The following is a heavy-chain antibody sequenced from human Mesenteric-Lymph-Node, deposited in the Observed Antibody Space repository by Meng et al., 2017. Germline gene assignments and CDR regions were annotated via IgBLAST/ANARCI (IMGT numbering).Heavy chain of an antibody. Sequence: GESLKISCAASGFTVSSYYMSWVRQAPGKGLEWVSAISGSGGSTYYADSVKGRFTISRDNSKNTLYLQMNSLRAEDTAVYYCAKDTVYSSSWYSLGGWAWGQGTLVTVSS. D-gene: IGHD6-13*01. CDR1: GFTVSSYY. J-gene: IGHJ4*02. V-gene: IGHV3-23*01. CDR3: AKDTVYSSSWYSLGGWA. CDR2: ISGSGGST.